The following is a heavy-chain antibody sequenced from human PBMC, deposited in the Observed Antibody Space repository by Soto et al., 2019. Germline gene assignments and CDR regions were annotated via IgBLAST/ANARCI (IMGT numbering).Heavy chain of an antibody. D-gene: IGHD1-7*01. CDR1: GFTFSTSW. J-gene: IGHJ4*02. V-gene: IGHV3-74*01. CDR3: TRGGNYYFDY. CDR2: INGDGGTI. Sequence: EVQLVEAGGGLVQPGGSLRLSCAASGFTFSTSWIHWVRQAPGKGLVWVSRINGDGGTINYADSVKGRFTISRDNAKNTVYLQMNSLSADDTAVYYCTRGGNYYFDYWGQGTLVPVSS.